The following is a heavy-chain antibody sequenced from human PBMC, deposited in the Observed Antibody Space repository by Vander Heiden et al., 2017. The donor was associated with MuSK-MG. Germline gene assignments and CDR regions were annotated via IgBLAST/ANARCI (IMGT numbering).Heavy chain of an antibody. Sequence: QVRLVQSGPEVKKPGASVKVSCKASGYTFTPSAISWVRQAPGRGFEWMGWISTFNGDTNYAQKFQGRVTMTTDTSSSTAYLELRSLTSDDTAMYFCARVQVARLRDYWGQGSLVTVSS. CDR3: ARVQVARLRDY. CDR1: GYTFTPSA. V-gene: IGHV1-18*01. J-gene: IGHJ4*02. CDR2: ISTFNGDT.